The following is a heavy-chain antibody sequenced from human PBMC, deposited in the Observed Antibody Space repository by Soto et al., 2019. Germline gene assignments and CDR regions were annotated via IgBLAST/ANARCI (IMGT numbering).Heavy chain of an antibody. J-gene: IGHJ5*02. Sequence: EVQLVESGGGLGQPGGSLRLSCAASGFTFSTYYMHWVRQAPGKGLVWVSRIPSDGSRTNYADSVKGRFTTSRDNAKNTLYLHLNSLTAEATSVYYLATVANGSDDSFDPWGQGTLVTVSS. D-gene: IGHD1-26*01. V-gene: IGHV3-74*01. CDR2: IPSDGSRT. CDR3: ATVANGSDDSFDP. CDR1: GFTFSTYY.